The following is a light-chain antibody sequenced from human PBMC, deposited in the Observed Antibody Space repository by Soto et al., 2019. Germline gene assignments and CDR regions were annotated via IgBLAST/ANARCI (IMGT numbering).Light chain of an antibody. J-gene: IGLJ2*01. Sequence: QTVVTQEPSFSVSPGGTVTLTCGLSSDSGSASHFPSWYQQTPGQAPRTLIYNTNTRSSGVPDRFSGSILENRAALTITGAQADDESDYYCVLYRRSGISVFGGGTKLTVL. V-gene: IGLV8-61*01. CDR2: NTN. CDR1: SDSGSASHF. CDR3: VLYRRSGISV.